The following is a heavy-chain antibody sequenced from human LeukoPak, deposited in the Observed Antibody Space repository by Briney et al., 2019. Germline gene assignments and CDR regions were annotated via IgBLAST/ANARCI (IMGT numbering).Heavy chain of an antibody. CDR1: GFALSSYV. V-gene: IGHV3-21*01. Sequence: GGSLRLSCAASGFALSSYVMSWVRQAPGKGLEWVSSISGSSSYINYADSVKGRFTISRDNAQNSLFLQLNSLRAEDTAVYYCARDPYSSGWYKDAFDIWGQGTMVTVSS. CDR3: ARDPYSSGWYKDAFDI. J-gene: IGHJ3*02. D-gene: IGHD6-19*01. CDR2: ISGSSSYI.